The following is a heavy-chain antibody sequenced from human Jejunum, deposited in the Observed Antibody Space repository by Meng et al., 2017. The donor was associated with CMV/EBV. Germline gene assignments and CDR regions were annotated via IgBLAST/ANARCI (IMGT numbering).Heavy chain of an antibody. CDR3: ARGNGWRFDY. Sequence: QVQLVRSGAEVKKPGASVKVSCKASGYTFTGYYMHWVRQAPGQGLEWMGWININTGNPTYAQGFTGRFVFSLDTSVSTAYLQIDSLKADDTAVYYCARGNGWRFDYWGQGTLVTVS. J-gene: IGHJ4*02. CDR2: ININTGNP. V-gene: IGHV7-4-1*01. D-gene: IGHD6-19*01. CDR1: GYTFTGYY.